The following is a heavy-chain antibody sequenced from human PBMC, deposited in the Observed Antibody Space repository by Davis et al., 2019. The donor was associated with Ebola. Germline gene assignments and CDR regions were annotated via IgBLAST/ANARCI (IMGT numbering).Heavy chain of an antibody. J-gene: IGHJ4*02. V-gene: IGHV3-7*01. CDR2: IKQDGSEK. Sequence: PGGSLRLSCAASGFTFSSYWMSWVRQAPGKGLEWVANIKQDGSEKYYVDSVKGRFTISRDNAKNSLYMEMNSLRVEDTAVYYCARETAHCGGDCYDYWGQGTLVTVSS. D-gene: IGHD2-21*01. CDR1: GFTFSSYW. CDR3: ARETAHCGGDCYDY.